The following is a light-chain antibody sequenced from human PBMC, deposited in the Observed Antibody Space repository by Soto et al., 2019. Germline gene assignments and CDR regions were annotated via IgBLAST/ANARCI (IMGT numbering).Light chain of an antibody. Sequence: IQMTQSPASLSSSVGDRATLSCRASQSITRDLGWYQQKPGQAPKLLIYAASSLQSGVPSRFSGSGSGTDFTLTISSLQPEDFATYYCHQDYSSPYTFGQGTKLEIK. CDR1: QSITRD. J-gene: IGKJ2*01. CDR3: HQDYSSPYT. CDR2: AAS. V-gene: IGKV1-6*01.